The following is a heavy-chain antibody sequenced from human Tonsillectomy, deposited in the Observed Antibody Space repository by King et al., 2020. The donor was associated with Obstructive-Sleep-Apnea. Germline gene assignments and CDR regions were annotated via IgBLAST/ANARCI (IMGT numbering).Heavy chain of an antibody. CDR2: IYYSGST. V-gene: IGHV4-61*08. D-gene: IGHD1-26*01. Sequence: QLQESGPGLVKPSETLSLTCTGSGGSVSSGGYYRTWIRQPPGKGLEWIGHIYYSGSTNYNPSLKSRVTISADTSKNHVSLKLRSVTAADTAVYYCAGGYSGRFGPYFDYWGQGTLVTVSS. CDR3: AGGYSGRFGPYFDY. J-gene: IGHJ4*02. CDR1: GGSVSSGGYY.